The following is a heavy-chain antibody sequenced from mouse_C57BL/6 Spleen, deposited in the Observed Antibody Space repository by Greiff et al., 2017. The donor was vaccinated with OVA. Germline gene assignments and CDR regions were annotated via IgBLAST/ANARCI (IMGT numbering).Heavy chain of an antibody. CDR3: ARRENDYDGYFDV. CDR2: INPNNGGT. J-gene: IGHJ1*03. Sequence: EVQLQQSGPELVKPGASVKISCKASGYTFTDYYMNWVKQSHGKSLEWIGDINPNNGGTSYNQKFKGKATLTVEKSSSTAYMELRSLTSEDSAVYYCARRENDYDGYFDVWGTGTTVTVSS. V-gene: IGHV1-26*01. D-gene: IGHD2-4*01. CDR1: GYTFTDYY.